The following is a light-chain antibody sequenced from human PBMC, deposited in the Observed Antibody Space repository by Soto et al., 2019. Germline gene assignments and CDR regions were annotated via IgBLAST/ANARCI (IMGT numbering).Light chain of an antibody. Sequence: DIQMTQSPSSLSASVGDRVTITCRASQSIDTYLNWYQQKPGKAPQLLIYTASSLQSGVPSRFSGSGSGTDFTLTISSLQPEDFATYYCQPSYSTPNTFGQGTKLEIK. J-gene: IGKJ2*01. CDR1: QSIDTY. V-gene: IGKV1-39*01. CDR2: TAS. CDR3: QPSYSTPNT.